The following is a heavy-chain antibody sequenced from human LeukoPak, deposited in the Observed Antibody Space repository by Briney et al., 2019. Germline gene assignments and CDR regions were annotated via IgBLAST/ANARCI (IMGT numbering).Heavy chain of an antibody. V-gene: IGHV3-30*02. CDR2: IRYDGSNK. J-gene: IGHJ4*02. D-gene: IGHD3-22*01. CDR3: AKDKEFYYYDSSGYYPLLDY. Sequence: GGSLRLSCAASGFTFSSYGMHWVRQAPGKGLEWVAFIRYDGSNKYYADSVKGRFTTSRDNSKNTLYLQMNSLRAEDTAVYYCAKDKEFYYYDSSGYYPLLDYWGQGTLVTVSS. CDR1: GFTFSSYG.